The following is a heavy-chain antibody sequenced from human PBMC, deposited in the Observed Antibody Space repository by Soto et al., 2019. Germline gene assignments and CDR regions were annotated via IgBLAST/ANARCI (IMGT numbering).Heavy chain of an antibody. CDR1: GFNFRRYG. D-gene: IGHD3-9*01. CDR2: ISYDGSAK. J-gene: IGHJ4*02. CDR3: AKDEGAEDDILTGYPLFDD. Sequence: QVQLVESGGGVVQPGRSLRLSCAASGFNFRRYGMHWVRQAPGKGLEWVAVISYDGSAKWYVDSVKGRFTISRDTSKNILYLQMNSLRAEDTAVYYCAKDEGAEDDILTGYPLFDDRGQGILVTVSS. V-gene: IGHV3-30*18.